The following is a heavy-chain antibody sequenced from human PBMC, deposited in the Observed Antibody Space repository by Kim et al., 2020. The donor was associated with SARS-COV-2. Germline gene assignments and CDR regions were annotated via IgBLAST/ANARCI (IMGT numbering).Heavy chain of an antibody. CDR2: YDGSNN. V-gene: IGHV3-30*18. J-gene: IGHJ4*02. Sequence: YDGSNNYDEDSVKGRFTISRDNSKNTLYLQMNSLRAEDTAVYYCAKIGSYWGQGTLVTVSS. D-gene: IGHD2-15*01. CDR3: AKIGSY.